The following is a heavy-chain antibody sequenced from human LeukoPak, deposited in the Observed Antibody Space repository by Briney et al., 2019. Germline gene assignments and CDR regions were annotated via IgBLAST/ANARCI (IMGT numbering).Heavy chain of an antibody. V-gene: IGHV1-8*03. CDR2: MNPNSGNT. D-gene: IGHD1-1*01. J-gene: IGHJ6*03. Sequence: ASVKVSCKASGYTFTSYDINWVRQATGQGLEWMGWMNPNSGNTGYAQKFQGRVTTTRNTSISTAYMELSSLRSEDTAVYYCARTAGTYYYYYYYMDVWGKGTTVTVSS. CDR1: GYTFTSYD. CDR3: ARTAGTYYYYYYYMDV.